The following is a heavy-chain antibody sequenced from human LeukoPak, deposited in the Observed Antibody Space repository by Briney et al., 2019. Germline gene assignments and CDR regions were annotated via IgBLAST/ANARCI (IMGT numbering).Heavy chain of an antibody. V-gene: IGHV4-59*01. CDR1: GGSISGSY. CDR3: ARGIESYGDYDY. J-gene: IGHJ4*02. Sequence: SETLSLTCTVSGGSISGSYWSWIRQPPGKGLEWIAYMYNSGSTNYNPSLKSRVTISIDTSKNQFSLKLSSLTAADTAIYYCARGIESYGDYDYWGQGILVTVSS. CDR2: MYNSGST. D-gene: IGHD4-17*01.